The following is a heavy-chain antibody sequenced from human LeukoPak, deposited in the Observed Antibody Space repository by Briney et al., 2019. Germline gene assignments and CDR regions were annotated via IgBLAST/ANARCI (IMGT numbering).Heavy chain of an antibody. V-gene: IGHV4-59*01. J-gene: IGHJ5*02. CDR1: GGSISSYY. CDR3: ARGGIVVVPAAPWNWFDP. CDR2: IYYSGST. D-gene: IGHD2-2*01. Sequence: SETLSLTCTVSGGSISSYYWSWIRQPPGKGLEWIGYIYYSGSTNYNPSLKSRVTISADTSKNQFSLKLSSVTAADTAVYYCARGGIVVVPAAPWNWFDPWGQGTLVTVSS.